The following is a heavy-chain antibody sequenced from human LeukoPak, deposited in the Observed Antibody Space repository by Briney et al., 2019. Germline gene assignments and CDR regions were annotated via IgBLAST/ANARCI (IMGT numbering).Heavy chain of an antibody. J-gene: IGHJ4*02. CDR2: INPNSGGT. CDR1: GYTFTGYY. CDR3: ARSEVPAATGSLADY. V-gene: IGHV1-2*02. D-gene: IGHD2-2*01. Sequence: ASVKVSCKASGYTFTGYYMHWVRQAPGQGLEWMGWINPNSGGTNYAQKFQGRVTMTRDTSISTAYMELSRLRSDDTAVHYCARSEVPAATGSLADYWGQGTLVTVSS.